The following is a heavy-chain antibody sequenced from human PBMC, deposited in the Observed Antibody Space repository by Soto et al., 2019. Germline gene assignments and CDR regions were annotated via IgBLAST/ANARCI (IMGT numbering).Heavy chain of an antibody. CDR1: GYTFTGYA. Sequence: GASVKVSCKASGYTFTGYAMHWVRQAPGQRLEWMGWINAGNGNTKYSQKFQGRVTITRDTSASTAYMELGSLRSEDTAVYYCARAVAVAADFDYWGQVTLFTVSS. V-gene: IGHV1-3*01. D-gene: IGHD6-19*01. J-gene: IGHJ4*02. CDR2: INAGNGNT. CDR3: ARAVAVAADFDY.